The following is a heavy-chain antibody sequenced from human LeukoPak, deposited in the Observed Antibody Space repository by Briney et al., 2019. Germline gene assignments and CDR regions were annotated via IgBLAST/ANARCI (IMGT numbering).Heavy chain of an antibody. Sequence: GGSLRLSCAASGFSVSGNYMNWVRQAPGKGLEWVSVIYSGGGTYYADSVKGRFTISRDNSKNTLYLQMNSLRAEDTAVYYCARVMTTYYYGVDVWGQGTTVTVSS. V-gene: IGHV3-66*01. D-gene: IGHD4-11*01. J-gene: IGHJ6*02. CDR2: IYSGGGT. CDR3: ARVMTTYYYGVDV. CDR1: GFSVSGNY.